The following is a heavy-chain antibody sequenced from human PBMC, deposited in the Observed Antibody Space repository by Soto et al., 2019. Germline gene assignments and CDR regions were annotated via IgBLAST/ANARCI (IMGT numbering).Heavy chain of an antibody. D-gene: IGHD2-15*01. CDR3: ARVRDSFGLDV. CDR1: GASITGAYY. CDR2: IHYRGST. Sequence: TLCLTCPVSGASITGAYYWGWIRQHPGKGLEWIGSIHYRGSTYYNPSLQSRITVSLDRSNNQFSLNLSSVTAADTAVYYCARVRDSFGLDVWGQGTTVTVYS. V-gene: IGHV4-31*03. J-gene: IGHJ6*02.